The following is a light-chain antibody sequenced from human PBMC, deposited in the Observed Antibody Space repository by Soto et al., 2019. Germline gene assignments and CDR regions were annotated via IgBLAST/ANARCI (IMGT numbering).Light chain of an antibody. CDR2: DVS. CDR1: SNDIGGYNY. J-gene: IGLJ1*01. Sequence: QSVLTQPRSVSGSPGQSVTISCTGTSNDIGGYNYVSWYQQHPGQAPKLIIYDVSNRPSGVSDRFSGSKSGNTASLTISGLQAEDEAEYYCTSYTSSTPFYVFGTGTKVTVL. CDR3: TSYTSSTPFYV. V-gene: IGLV2-11*01.